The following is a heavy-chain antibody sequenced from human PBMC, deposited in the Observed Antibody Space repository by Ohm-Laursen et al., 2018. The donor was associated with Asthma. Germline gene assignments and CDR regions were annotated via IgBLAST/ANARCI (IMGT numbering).Heavy chain of an antibody. D-gene: IGHD2-15*01. Sequence: SDTLSLTCTVSGGSVSSGSYYWSWIRQPPGKGLEWIGYIYHSGTTYYKSSLQSRVTISVDTSKNQFSLSLTSVTAADTAVYYCARDYSGLVYYYGMDVWGQGTTVTVSS. J-gene: IGHJ6*02. CDR2: IYHSGTT. CDR1: GGSVSSGSYY. V-gene: IGHV4-61*01. CDR3: ARDYSGLVYYYGMDV.